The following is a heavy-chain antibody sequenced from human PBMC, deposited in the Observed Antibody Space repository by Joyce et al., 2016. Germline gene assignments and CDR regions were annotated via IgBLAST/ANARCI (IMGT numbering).Heavy chain of an antibody. CDR3: ASGSFRDAFVI. Sequence: QVQLVQSGAEVKKPGASVTFSCKTSGYSFSNYAMHWVRQAPGQRPEWMGWINAADGNTKYSQNFQGRVNISRDTSATTGYMELSSLKLEDTAVYYCASGSFRDAFVIWGQGTMVTVSS. J-gene: IGHJ3*02. CDR1: GYSFSNYA. CDR2: INAADGNT. V-gene: IGHV1-3*01. D-gene: IGHD3-10*01.